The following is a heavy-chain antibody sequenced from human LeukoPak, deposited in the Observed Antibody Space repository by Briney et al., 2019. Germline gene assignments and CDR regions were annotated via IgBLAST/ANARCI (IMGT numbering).Heavy chain of an antibody. CDR1: GGSISSSSAY. Sequence: SETLSLTCTVSGGSISSSSAYWGWNRQPPGKGLEWIGSIYYSKNTYYNPSLKSRVTISADTSKNQCSLTLGSVSATDTAVYYCVCPRGFSYGYFDYWGQGTLVTVSS. V-gene: IGHV4-39*01. CDR3: VCPRGFSYGYFDY. CDR2: IYYSKNT. J-gene: IGHJ4*02. D-gene: IGHD5-18*01.